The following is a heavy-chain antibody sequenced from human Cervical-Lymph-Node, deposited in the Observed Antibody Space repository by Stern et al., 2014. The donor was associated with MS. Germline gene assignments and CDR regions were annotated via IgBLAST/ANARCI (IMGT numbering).Heavy chain of an antibody. CDR2: IYSDGRT. J-gene: IGHJ3*02. CDR1: GFTFTNNY. CDR3: ARGGGDWNAFAI. V-gene: IGHV3-53*01. D-gene: IGHD2-21*02. Sequence: VQLVQSGGGLIQPGGSLRLSCAASGFTFTNNYMHWVRQAPGRGLEWVSVIYSDGRTNYADSLMGGFTISRDTSKNTVFLQMNGLRTKDTAVYYCARGGGDWNAFAIWGQGTMVTVSS.